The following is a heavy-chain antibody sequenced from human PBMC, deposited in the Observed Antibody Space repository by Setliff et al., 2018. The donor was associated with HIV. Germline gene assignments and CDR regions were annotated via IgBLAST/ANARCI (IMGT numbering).Heavy chain of an antibody. CDR1: GGSFSGYY. D-gene: IGHD2-21*02. Sequence: PSETLSLTCAVYGGSFSGYYWSWIRQPPGKGLEWIGEINHSGSTNYNPSLKSRVTISVDTSKNQFSLKLSSVTAADTAVYYCARSSRVNCGGDCYLFDYWGQGTPVTVSS. CDR3: ARSSRVNCGGDCYLFDY. V-gene: IGHV4-34*01. CDR2: INHSGST. J-gene: IGHJ4*02.